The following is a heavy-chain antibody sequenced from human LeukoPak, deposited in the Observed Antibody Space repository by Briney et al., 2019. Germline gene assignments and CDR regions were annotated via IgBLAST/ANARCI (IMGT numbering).Heavy chain of an antibody. Sequence: PGRSLRLSCAASRFTFSTYWMNWVRQAPGKGLEWVANIKQDGSETYYVDSVKGRFTISRDNAKNSLYLQMNSLSDEDTAVYYCARDPTQYLRYGHFDYWGQGTLVTVSS. J-gene: IGHJ4*02. CDR1: RFTFSTYW. CDR2: IKQDGSET. V-gene: IGHV3-7*01. D-gene: IGHD5/OR15-5a*01. CDR3: ARDPTQYLRYGHFDY.